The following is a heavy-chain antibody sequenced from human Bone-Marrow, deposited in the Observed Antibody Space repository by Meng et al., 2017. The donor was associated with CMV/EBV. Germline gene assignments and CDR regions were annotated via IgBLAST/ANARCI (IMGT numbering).Heavy chain of an antibody. CDR1: GYTFATSW. V-gene: IGHV5-51*01. J-gene: IGHJ6*02. D-gene: IGHD3-3*01. CDR2: IYPGDSDT. Sequence: GESLKISCTTSGYTFATSWIGWVRQMPGKGLEWMGIIYPGDSDTKYSPSFQGQVTISADKSISTAYLQWSSLKASDTAMYYCARHFTENDFWSGYSYYGMDVWGQGTTVTVSS. CDR3: ARHFTENDFWSGYSYYGMDV.